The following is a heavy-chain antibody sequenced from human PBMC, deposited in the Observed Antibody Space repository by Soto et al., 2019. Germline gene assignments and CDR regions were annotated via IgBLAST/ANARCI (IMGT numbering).Heavy chain of an antibody. CDR1: GFTFSSYG. CDR2: ISSDGSGK. Sequence: QVHLVESGGGVVQPGRSLRLSCAVSGFTFSSYGIHWVRQAPGKGLEWVAIISSDGSGKYYADSVKGRFTISRDSSKNTLHLQMNSLRTEDTAVYYCAKDRWATISTRGMDVWGQGTAVTVSS. J-gene: IGHJ6*02. D-gene: IGHD4-4*01. V-gene: IGHV3-30*18. CDR3: AKDRWATISTRGMDV.